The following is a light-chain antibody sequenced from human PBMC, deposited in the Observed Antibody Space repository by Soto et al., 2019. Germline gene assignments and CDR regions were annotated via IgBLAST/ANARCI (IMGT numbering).Light chain of an antibody. J-gene: IGLJ1*01. CDR3: SSYTSSSTLYV. Sequence: QSALTQPASVSGSPGQSITISCTGTSSDISIYNYVSWYQQHPGKAPKLIIYEVSNRPSGVSNRFSGSKSGNTASLTISGLQAEDEADYYCSSYTSSSTLYVFGTGTKVTVL. V-gene: IGLV2-14*01. CDR1: SSDISIYNY. CDR2: EVS.